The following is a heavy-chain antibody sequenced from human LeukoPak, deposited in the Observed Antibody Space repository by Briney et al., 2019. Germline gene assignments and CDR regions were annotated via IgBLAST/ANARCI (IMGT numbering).Heavy chain of an antibody. Sequence: PGGSLRLSCAASGFTFSNAWMSWVRQAPGKGLEWVTFVRSDGNDKYYADSVKGRFTISRDNSKNTLYLQMTSLRVEDTAIYYCATAGLDYWGQGALVTVSS. CDR3: ATAGLDY. J-gene: IGHJ4*02. V-gene: IGHV3-30*02. CDR2: VRSDGNDK. D-gene: IGHD2-21*02. CDR1: GFTFSNAW.